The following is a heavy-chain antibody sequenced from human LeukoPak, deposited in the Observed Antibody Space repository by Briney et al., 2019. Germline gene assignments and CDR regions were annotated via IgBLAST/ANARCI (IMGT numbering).Heavy chain of an antibody. CDR1: GYTFTSYD. D-gene: IGHD3-22*01. CDR3: ARESSSFGLFTVGFDY. Sequence: ASVKVSCKASGYTFTSYDINWVRQATGQGLEWMGWMNPNSGNTGYAQKFQGRVTMTRNTSISTAYMELSSLRSEDTAVYYCARESSSFGLFTVGFDYWGQGTLVTVSS. J-gene: IGHJ4*02. CDR2: MNPNSGNT. V-gene: IGHV1-8*01.